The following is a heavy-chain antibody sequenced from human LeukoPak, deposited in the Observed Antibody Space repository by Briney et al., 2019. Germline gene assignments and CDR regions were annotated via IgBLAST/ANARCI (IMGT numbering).Heavy chain of an antibody. V-gene: IGHV3-23*01. CDR2: ISGSGGST. D-gene: IGHD3-9*01. J-gene: IGHJ4*02. Sequence: GGSWRPSGAAFELTFGSIARGWARQPPGRGLGWVSAISGSGGSTYYADSVKGLFTISRDNSKNTLYLQMNSLRAEDTAVYYCAKDPYYDILTGYYFDYWGQGTLVTVSS. CDR3: AKDPYYDILTGYYFDY. CDR1: ELTFGSIA.